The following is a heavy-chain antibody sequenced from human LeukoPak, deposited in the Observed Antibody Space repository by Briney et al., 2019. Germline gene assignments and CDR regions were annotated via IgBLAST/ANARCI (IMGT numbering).Heavy chain of an antibody. V-gene: IGHV4-34*01. J-gene: IGHJ5*02. Sequence: PSETLSLTRAVYGGSFSGYYWSWTRQPPGKGLEWIGEINHSGSTNYNPSLKSPVTISVDTSKNQFSLKLSSVTAADTAVYYCARRSSRPVVAASGALGGWFDPWGQGTLVTVSS. CDR2: INHSGST. CDR3: ARRSSRPVVAASGALGGWFDP. CDR1: GGSFSGYY. D-gene: IGHD2-15*01.